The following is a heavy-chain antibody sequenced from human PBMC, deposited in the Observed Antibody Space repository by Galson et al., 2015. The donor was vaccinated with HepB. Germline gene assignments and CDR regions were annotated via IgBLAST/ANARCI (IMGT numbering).Heavy chain of an antibody. V-gene: IGHV3-43*01. D-gene: IGHD3-16*01. CDR1: GFTFDDYT. J-gene: IGHJ4*02. CDR2: ISWDGGST. Sequence: SLRLSCAASGFTFDDYTMHWVRQAPGKGLEWVSLISWDGGSTYYADSVKGRFTISRDNSKNSLYLQMNSLRTEDTALYYCAKGETRMNTFGGVADYWGQGTLVTVSS. CDR3: AKGETRMNTFGGVADY.